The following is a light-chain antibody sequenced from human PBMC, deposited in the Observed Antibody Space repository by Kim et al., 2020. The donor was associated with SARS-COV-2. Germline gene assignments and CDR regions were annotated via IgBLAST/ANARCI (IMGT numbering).Light chain of an antibody. CDR2: KAS. J-gene: IGKJ1*01. V-gene: IGKV1-5*03. CDR3: QHYNYYTWT. Sequence: ASVGDRVTTTCRASQSISSWLAWYQQKPGKAPKLLIYKASSLESGVPSRFSGSGSGTEFTLTISSLQPDDFATYYCQHYNYYTWTFGQGTKVDIK. CDR1: QSISSW.